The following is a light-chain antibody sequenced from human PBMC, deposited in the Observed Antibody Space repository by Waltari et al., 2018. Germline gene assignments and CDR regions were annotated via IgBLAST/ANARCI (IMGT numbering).Light chain of an antibody. CDR2: DAS. Sequence: EIVLTQSPATLSLSPGERAPLSCRASQSVSSYLAWYQQKPGQAPRLLIYDASNRATGIPARFSGSGSGTDFTLTISSLEPEDFAVYYCQQRSKWPFTFGPGTKVDIK. CDR1: QSVSSY. V-gene: IGKV3-11*01. J-gene: IGKJ3*01. CDR3: QQRSKWPFT.